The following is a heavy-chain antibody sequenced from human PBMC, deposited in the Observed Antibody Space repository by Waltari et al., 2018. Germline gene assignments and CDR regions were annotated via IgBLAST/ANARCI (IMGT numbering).Heavy chain of an antibody. V-gene: IGHV3-49*04. CDR3: TGGVSTGWYIPTYPFAY. CDR1: GFTFGDYA. J-gene: IGHJ4*02. CDR2: IRVKTYGGKT. Sequence: EVQLVESGGGLVQPGRSLRLSCTASGFTFGDYAMGWVRKAPGKGLSGLGLIRVKTYGGKTEYAASVKGEFTISGDVSKSIAYRKMTSLKTEDTAVYYCTGGVSTGWYIPTYPFAYWGKETLVTVSS. D-gene: IGHD6-19*01.